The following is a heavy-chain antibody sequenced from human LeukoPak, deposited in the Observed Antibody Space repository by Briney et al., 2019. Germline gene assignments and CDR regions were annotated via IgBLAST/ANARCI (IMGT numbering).Heavy chain of an antibody. CDR3: AKEGRYSSSWYDNDY. CDR2: ISGSGGST. Sequence: GGSLRLSCAASGFIFSSYAMSWVRQAPGKGLEWVSAISGSGGSTYYADSVKGRFTISRDNSKNTLYLQMNSLRAEDTAVYYCAKEGRYSSSWYDNDYWGQGTLVTVSS. J-gene: IGHJ4*02. D-gene: IGHD6-13*01. CDR1: GFIFSSYA. V-gene: IGHV3-23*01.